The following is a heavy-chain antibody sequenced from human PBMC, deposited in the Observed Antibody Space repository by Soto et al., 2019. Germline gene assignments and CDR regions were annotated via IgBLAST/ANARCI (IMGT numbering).Heavy chain of an antibody. CDR2: IKSKTDGGTT. V-gene: IGHV3-15*07. Sequence: EVQLVESGGGLVKPGGSLRLSCAASGFTFSNAWMNWVRQAPGKVLEWVGRIKSKTDGGTTDYAAPVKGRFTISRDDPKNTLYLQMNSLKTEDTGVYYCTTADKSYYDSSGYYYPSTHQHYYYYGMDVWGQGTTVTVSS. D-gene: IGHD3-22*01. CDR3: TTADKSYYDSSGYYYPSTHQHYYYYGMDV. CDR1: GFTFSNAW. J-gene: IGHJ6*02.